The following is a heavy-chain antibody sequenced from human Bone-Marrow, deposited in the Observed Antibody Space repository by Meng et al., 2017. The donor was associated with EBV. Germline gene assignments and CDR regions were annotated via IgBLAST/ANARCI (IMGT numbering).Heavy chain of an antibody. CDR3: ARVSEYESSGLDY. D-gene: IGHD3-22*01. Sequence: QVQLVQSGAEVKKPXXSVKVXCKASGYTFNNYGFTWVRQAPGQGLEWVGWISAYNRNTDYAQKFRGRVTMTTDTSTSTAYLDLRSLRSDDTAVYYCARVSEYESSGLDYWGQGTLVTVSS. CDR2: ISAYNRNT. CDR1: GYTFNNYG. J-gene: IGHJ4*02. V-gene: IGHV1-18*01.